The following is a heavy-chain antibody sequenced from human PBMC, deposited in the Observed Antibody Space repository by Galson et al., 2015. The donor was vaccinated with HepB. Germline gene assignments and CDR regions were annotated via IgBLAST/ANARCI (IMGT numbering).Heavy chain of an antibody. CDR1: GYSFISYG. CDR2: ISAYNGNR. V-gene: IGHV1-18*01. J-gene: IGHJ4*02. D-gene: IGHD6-25*01. CDR3: ARGVQRLMYYFDY. Sequence: SVKVSCKASGYSFISYGITWVRQAPGQGLEWMGWISAYNGNRNYAQEVQGRVTMTTDTSTSTAYMELRSLTSDDTAVYYCARGVQRLMYYFDYWGQGALVTVSS.